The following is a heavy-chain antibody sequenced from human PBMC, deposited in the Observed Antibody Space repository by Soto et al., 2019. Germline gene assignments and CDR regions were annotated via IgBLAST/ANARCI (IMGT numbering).Heavy chain of an antibody. D-gene: IGHD3-10*01. V-gene: IGHV3-74*01. CDR3: TRGPRPISTGAGAY. CDR1: GFIFKMYW. J-gene: IGHJ4*02. Sequence: GGSLRLSCAASGFIFKMYWMHWVRQTPGKGLVWISRIYNDGSYTDYADSVRGRFTISRDNVDDTLYLQMNNLRAEDSGLYYCTRGPRPISTGAGAYWGQGTQVTVSS. CDR2: IYNDGSYT.